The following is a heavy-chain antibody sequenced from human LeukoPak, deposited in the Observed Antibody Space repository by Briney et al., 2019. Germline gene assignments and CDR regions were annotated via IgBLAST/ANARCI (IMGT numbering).Heavy chain of an antibody. CDR1: GFTLSSYE. J-gene: IGHJ4*02. CDR3: ARRGIQLWPHDDY. CDR2: ISSSGSTI. D-gene: IGHD5-18*01. V-gene: IGHV3-48*03. Sequence: GGSLRLSCAASGFTLSSYEMNWVRLAPGKGLEWISYISSSGSTIFYADSVKGRFTISRDNAKNSLYLQMNSLRAEDTAVYYCARRGIQLWPHDDYWGQGTLVTVSS.